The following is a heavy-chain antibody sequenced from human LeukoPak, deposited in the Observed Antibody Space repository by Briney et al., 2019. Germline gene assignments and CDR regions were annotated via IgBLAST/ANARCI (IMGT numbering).Heavy chain of an antibody. J-gene: IGHJ4*02. CDR1: GGSMNNYY. CDR2: AYHTGHT. D-gene: IGHD6-13*01. CDR3: TRGLYSSTWPDY. V-gene: IGHV4-59*08. Sequence: SETLSLTCTVSGGSMNNYYWSWIRQPPGKGLEWIAYAYHTGHTHYNPSLKSRVTISLDTSKSQVSLKVNSVTAADTAVYYCTRGLYSSTWPDYWGQGTLVTVSS.